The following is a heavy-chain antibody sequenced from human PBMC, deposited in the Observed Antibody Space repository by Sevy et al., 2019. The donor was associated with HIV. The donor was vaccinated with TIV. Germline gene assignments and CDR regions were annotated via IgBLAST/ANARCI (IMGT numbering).Heavy chain of an antibody. Sequence: GGSLRLSCAASGFTFSNYAMSWVRQAPGKGLEWVSSIRISGGNTYYADSVKGRFTISRDNSKNTLYLKMNSLRAEDTAVYYCAMEWSQLSDWYGELDYWGQGSLVTVSS. CDR2: IRISGGNT. V-gene: IGHV3-23*01. CDR1: GFTFSNYA. D-gene: IGHD6-19*01. J-gene: IGHJ4*02. CDR3: AMEWSQLSDWYGELDY.